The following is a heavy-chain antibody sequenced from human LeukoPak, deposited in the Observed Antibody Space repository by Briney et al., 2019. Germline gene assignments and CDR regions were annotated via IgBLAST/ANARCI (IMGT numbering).Heavy chain of an antibody. CDR3: ARVSRDTYYYYYYMDV. Sequence: GGSLRLSCAASGFTFSDYYMSWIRQAPGKGLEWVSYISSRGSIIYYADSVKGRFTISRDNSKNTLYLQMNSLRAEDTAVYYCARVSRDTYYYYYYMDVWGKGTTVTVSS. CDR1: GFTFSDYY. CDR2: ISSRGSII. V-gene: IGHV3-11*04. J-gene: IGHJ6*03.